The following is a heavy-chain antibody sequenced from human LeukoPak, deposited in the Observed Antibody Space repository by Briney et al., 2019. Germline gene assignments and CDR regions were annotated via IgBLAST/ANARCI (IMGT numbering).Heavy chain of an antibody. CDR2: ISSSSSYI. CDR1: GFTFSSYS. V-gene: IGHV3-21*01. J-gene: IGHJ6*02. CDR3: ARGVNCGGDCYRYYYGTDV. D-gene: IGHD2-21*02. Sequence: GGSLRLSCAASGFTFSSYSMNWVRQAPGKGLEWVSSISSSSSYIYYADSVKGRFTISRDNAKNSLYLQMNSLRAEDTAVYYCARGVNCGGDCYRYYYGTDVWGQGTTVTVSS.